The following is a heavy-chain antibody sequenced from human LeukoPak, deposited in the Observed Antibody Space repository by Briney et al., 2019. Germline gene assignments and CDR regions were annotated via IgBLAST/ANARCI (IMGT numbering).Heavy chain of an antibody. CDR1: GFTFSSYA. J-gene: IGHJ4*02. V-gene: IGHV3-23*01. CDR3: ARGKDLSSYYYDSSGYLSPHDY. D-gene: IGHD3-22*01. Sequence: PGGSLRLSCAASGFTFSSYAMSWVRQAPGKGLEWVSAISGSGGSTYYADSVKGRFAISRDNSKNTLYLQMNSLRAEDTAVYYCARGKDLSSYYYDSSGYLSPHDYWGQGTLVTVSS. CDR2: ISGSGGST.